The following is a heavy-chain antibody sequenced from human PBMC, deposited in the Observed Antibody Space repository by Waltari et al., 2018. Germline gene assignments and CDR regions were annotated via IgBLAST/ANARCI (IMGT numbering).Heavy chain of an antibody. V-gene: IGHV3-23*01. CDR2: ISGSDDAT. J-gene: IGHJ4*02. CDR1: GFTSSSYG. Sequence: EVQLLQSGGGLVQPGGSLRLSCAASGFTSSSYGMSWVRQAPGKGLGWVSAISGSDDATYYADSVKGRFTISRDNSKNTLYLQMNSLRADDTAIYYCAKDSPVLTYWGQGILVTVSS. CDR3: AKDSPVLTY.